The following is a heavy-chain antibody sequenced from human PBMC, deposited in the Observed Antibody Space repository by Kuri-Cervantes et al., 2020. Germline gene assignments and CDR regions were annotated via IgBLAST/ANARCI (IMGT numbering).Heavy chain of an antibody. CDR2: IYYSGST. CDR1: GGSISSYY. V-gene: IGHV4-59*08. Sequence: GSLRLSCTVSGGSISSYYWSWIRQPPGKGLEWIGYIYYSGSTNYNPSLKSRVTISVDTSKNQFSLKLSSVTAADTAVYYCARAWGLDAFDIWGQGTMVTVSS. CDR3: ARAWGLDAFDI. J-gene: IGHJ3*02. D-gene: IGHD2-21*01.